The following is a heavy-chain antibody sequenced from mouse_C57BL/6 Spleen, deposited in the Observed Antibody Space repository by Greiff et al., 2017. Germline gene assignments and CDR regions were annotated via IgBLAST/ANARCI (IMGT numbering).Heavy chain of an antibody. Sequence: VQLQQSGPELVKPGASVKISCKASGYAFSSSWMNWVKQRPGKGLEWIGRIYPGDGDTNYNGKFKGKATLTADKSSSTAYMQLSSLTSEDSAVYFCARPITTVVATQGFDYWGQGTTLTVSS. V-gene: IGHV1-82*01. D-gene: IGHD1-1*01. CDR1: GYAFSSSW. CDR2: IYPGDGDT. CDR3: ARPITTVVATQGFDY. J-gene: IGHJ2*01.